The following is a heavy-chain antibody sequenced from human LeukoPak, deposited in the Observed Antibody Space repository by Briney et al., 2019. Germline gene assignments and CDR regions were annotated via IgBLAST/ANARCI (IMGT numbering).Heavy chain of an antibody. CDR2: ISGSGGST. CDR1: GFTFSSYA. Sequence: GGSLRLSCAASGFTFSSYAMSWVRQAPGKGLEWVSAISGSGGSTYYADSVKGRFTISRDNSKNTLYLQMNSLRAEDTAVYYCARERGIAAAGTYPLTYWGQGTLVTVSS. CDR3: ARERGIAAAGTYPLTY. V-gene: IGHV3-23*01. J-gene: IGHJ4*02. D-gene: IGHD6-13*01.